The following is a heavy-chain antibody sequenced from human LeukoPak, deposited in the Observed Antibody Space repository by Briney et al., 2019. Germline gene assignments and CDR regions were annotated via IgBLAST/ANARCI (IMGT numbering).Heavy chain of an antibody. CDR1: GFTFSSYS. V-gene: IGHV3-21*01. J-gene: IGHJ4*02. CDR2: ISSNSSYI. CDR3: ARAGGPSHHYDFWSGYYTEFDY. D-gene: IGHD3-3*01. Sequence: GGSLRLSCAASGFTFSSYSMNWVRQAPGKGLEWVSSISSNSSYIYYADSVKGRFTISRDNAKNSLYLQMNSLRAEDTAVYYCARAGGPSHHYDFWSGYYTEFDYWGQGTLVTVSS.